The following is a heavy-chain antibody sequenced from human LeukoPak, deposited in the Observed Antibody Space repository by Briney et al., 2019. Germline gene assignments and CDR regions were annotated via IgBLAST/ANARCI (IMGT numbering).Heavy chain of an antibody. CDR3: ARDFFSSAASNWFDP. D-gene: IGHD6-13*01. V-gene: IGHV3-23*01. Sequence: GGSLRLSCAASGFTFSSYAMSWVRQAPGKGLEWVSAISGSGGSTYYADSVKGRFTISRDNSKNTLYLQMNSLRAEDTAVYYCARDFFSSAASNWFDPWGQGTLVTVSS. J-gene: IGHJ5*02. CDR1: GFTFSSYA. CDR2: ISGSGGST.